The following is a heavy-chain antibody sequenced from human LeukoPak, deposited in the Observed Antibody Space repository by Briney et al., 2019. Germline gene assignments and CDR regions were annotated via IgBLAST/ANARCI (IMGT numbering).Heavy chain of an antibody. CDR2: INPNSGGT. CDR3: ARGRWFDLRQCFDY. D-gene: IGHD3-10*01. Sequence: ASVKVSCKASGYTFTGYYMHRVRQAPGQGLVWMGWINPNSGGTNYAQKFQGRVTMTRDTSISTAYMELSRLRSDDTAVYYCARGRWFDLRQCFDYWGQGTLVTVSS. V-gene: IGHV1-2*02. CDR1: GYTFTGYY. J-gene: IGHJ4*02.